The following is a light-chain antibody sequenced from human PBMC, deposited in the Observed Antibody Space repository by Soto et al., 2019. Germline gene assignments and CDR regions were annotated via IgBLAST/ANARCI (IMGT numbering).Light chain of an antibody. V-gene: IGLV2-14*03. CDR2: DVS. Sequence: QSALTQPASVYGSPGQSITISCTGTSSDVGGYNYVSWYQHHPGKAPKLMIYDVSNRPSGVSNRFSGSKSGNTASLTISGLQAEDEADYYCSSYTSRSTLVFGAGTKLTVL. CDR3: SSYTSRSTLV. CDR1: SSDVGGYNY. J-gene: IGLJ2*01.